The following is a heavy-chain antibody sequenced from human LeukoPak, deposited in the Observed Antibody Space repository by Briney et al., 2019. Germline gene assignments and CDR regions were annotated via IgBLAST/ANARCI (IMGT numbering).Heavy chain of an antibody. CDR2: LSAYDGVA. J-gene: IGHJ4*02. Sequence: GASVKVSCKASGYSFSSFGVSWLRQAPGQGLEWMGWLSAYDGVAKYAQKVQDRVTMTTDTSTNTAYIELRSLRSDDSAIYYCASHLAGSGTFDYWGQGALVTVSS. CDR3: ASHLAGSGTFDY. D-gene: IGHD1-26*01. V-gene: IGHV1-18*01. CDR1: GYSFSSFG.